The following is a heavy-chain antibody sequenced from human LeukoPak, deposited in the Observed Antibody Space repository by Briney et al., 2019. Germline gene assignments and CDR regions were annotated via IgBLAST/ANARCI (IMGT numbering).Heavy chain of an antibody. CDR1: GFTFSSYN. D-gene: IGHD3-22*01. J-gene: IGHJ4*02. CDR3: ARGAYYYDSSGYSYYFDY. CDR2: ISGSSNTI. Sequence: GGSLRLSCAASGFTFSSYNLNWVRQAPGKGLEWVSYISGSSNTIYYADSVKGRFTISRDNAKNSLYLQMNSLRAEDTAVYYCARGAYYYDSSGYSYYFDYWGQGTLVTVSS. V-gene: IGHV3-48*01.